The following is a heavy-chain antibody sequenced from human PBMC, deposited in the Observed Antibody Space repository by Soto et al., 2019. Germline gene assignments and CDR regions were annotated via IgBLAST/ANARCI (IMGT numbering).Heavy chain of an antibody. Sequence: SETLSLTCRVSGGSIDSANYYWTWIRQLPGKGPEWIGNIYYSGTTSYNPSLKSRLTISIDTSRNQFSLQLTSVTAADTAVYFCARDQGYRDFFSASPYYYHMDIWGQGTTVTVSS. D-gene: IGHD3-3*01. CDR1: GGSIDSANYY. J-gene: IGHJ6*02. CDR3: ARDQGYRDFFSASPYYYHMDI. CDR2: IYYSGTT. V-gene: IGHV4-30-4*01.